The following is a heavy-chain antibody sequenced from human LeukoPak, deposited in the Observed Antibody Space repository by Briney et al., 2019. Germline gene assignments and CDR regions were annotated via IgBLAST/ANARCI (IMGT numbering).Heavy chain of an antibody. J-gene: IGHJ4*02. D-gene: IGHD2-2*01. Sequence: GGSLRLSCAASGFTFSSYAMSWVRQAPGKGLEWVSAISGSGGSTYYADSVKGRFTISRDNSKNTLYLQMNSLRAADTAVYYCAKLAQGYCSSTSCAPGAFDYWGQGTLVTVSS. CDR2: ISGSGGST. V-gene: IGHV3-23*01. CDR3: AKLAQGYCSSTSCAPGAFDY. CDR1: GFTFSSYA.